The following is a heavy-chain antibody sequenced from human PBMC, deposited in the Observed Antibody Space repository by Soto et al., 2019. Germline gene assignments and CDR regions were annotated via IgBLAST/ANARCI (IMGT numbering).Heavy chain of an antibody. Sequence: SGPTLVNPTQTLTLTCNFSGFSLNGNGVGVGWIRQPPGKALEWLALIYWAGDLRYSPALKSRLTITQDPSKDQVVLTMTNMHPTESGTYYCAHGYVQLLSTFHYFDSWGQGIRVTVSS. CDR1: GFSLNGNGVG. V-gene: IGHV2-5*02. CDR2: IYWAGDL. CDR3: AHGYVQLLSTFHYFDS. D-gene: IGHD5-12*01. J-gene: IGHJ4*02.